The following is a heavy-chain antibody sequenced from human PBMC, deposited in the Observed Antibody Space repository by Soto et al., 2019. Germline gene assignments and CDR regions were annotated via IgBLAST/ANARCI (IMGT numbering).Heavy chain of an antibody. D-gene: IGHD3-16*02. Sequence: PSETLSLTCAVYGGSFSGYYWSWIRQPPGKGLEWIGEINHSGSTNYNPSLKSRVTISVDTSKNQFSLKLSSVTAADTAVYYCASYRNDYVWGSYRLFDYWCQGTLVTVSS. J-gene: IGHJ4*02. CDR3: ASYRNDYVWGSYRLFDY. V-gene: IGHV4-34*01. CDR1: GGSFSGYY. CDR2: INHSGST.